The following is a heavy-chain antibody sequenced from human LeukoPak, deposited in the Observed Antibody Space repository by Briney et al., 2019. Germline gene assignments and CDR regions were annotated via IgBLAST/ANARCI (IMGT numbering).Heavy chain of an antibody. CDR1: GYSFTSYW. CDR3: ARLERGVSIAAAGTYYYFDY. CDR2: IYPGDSDT. J-gene: IGHJ4*02. Sequence: GESLKISCKGSGYSFTSYWIGWVRQMPGKGLEWMGNIYPGDSDTRYSPSFQGQVTISADKSISTAYLQWSSLKASDTAMYYWARLERGVSIAAAGTYYYFDYWGQGTLVTVSS. V-gene: IGHV5-51*01. D-gene: IGHD6-13*01.